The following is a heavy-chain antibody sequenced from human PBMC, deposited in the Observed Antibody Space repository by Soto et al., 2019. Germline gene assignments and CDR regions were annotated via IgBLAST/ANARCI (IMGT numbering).Heavy chain of an antibody. Sequence: SETLSLTCAVYGGSFSHYYWNWIRQSPGKGLECIGKIKHSGSSNYNPSLRSRVSISVGMSKNQFSLRLTSVTAADTAVYYCARGGSSDGQVALDIWGQGTMVTVSS. D-gene: IGHD6-19*01. CDR1: GGSFSHYY. J-gene: IGHJ3*02. V-gene: IGHV4-34*01. CDR2: IKHSGSS. CDR3: ARGGSSDGQVALDI.